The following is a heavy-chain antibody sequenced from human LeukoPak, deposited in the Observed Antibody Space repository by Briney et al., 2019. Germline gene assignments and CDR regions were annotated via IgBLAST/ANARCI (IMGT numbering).Heavy chain of an antibody. Sequence: SVKVSCKASGGTFSSYAIGWVRQAPGQGLEWMGGIIPIFGTANYAQKFQGRVTITADESTSTAYMELSSLRSEDTAVYYCARDTEAAVLQEGAFDIWGQGTMVTVSS. CDR2: IIPIFGTA. V-gene: IGHV1-69*13. D-gene: IGHD6-13*01. CDR3: ARDTEAAVLQEGAFDI. CDR1: GGTFSSYA. J-gene: IGHJ3*02.